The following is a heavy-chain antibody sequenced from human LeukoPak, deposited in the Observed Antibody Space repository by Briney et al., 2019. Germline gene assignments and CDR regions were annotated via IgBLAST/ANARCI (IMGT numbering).Heavy chain of an antibody. D-gene: IGHD5/OR15-5a*01. J-gene: IGHJ6*03. CDR3: ARDPPLVSGPIYYYYYMDV. V-gene: IGHV3-30*02. CDR2: IRSDGSYK. CDR1: GFTFSSYG. Sequence: GGSLRLSCAASGFTFSSYGMHWVRQAPGKGLEWVAFIRSDGSYKYYADSVKGRFIISRDNAKNSLYLQMSSLRAEDSAIYYCARDPPLVSGPIYYYYYMDVWGKGTTVTVSS.